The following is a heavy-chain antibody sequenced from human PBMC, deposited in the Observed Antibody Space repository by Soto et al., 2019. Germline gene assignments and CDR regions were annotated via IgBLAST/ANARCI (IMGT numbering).Heavy chain of an antibody. CDR2: IKQDGSEK. Sequence: EVQLVESGGGLVQPGGSLTLSCAASGFTFSRNWMSWVRQAPGKGLEWVANIKQDGSEKYYADAVKGRFTLSRDNVENSLHLQMNSLRAEDTPVYYCARDGDGYPAWGQGTLVTVSS. D-gene: IGHD1-1*01. CDR3: ARDGDGYPA. CDR1: GFTFSRNW. J-gene: IGHJ5*02. V-gene: IGHV3-7*01.